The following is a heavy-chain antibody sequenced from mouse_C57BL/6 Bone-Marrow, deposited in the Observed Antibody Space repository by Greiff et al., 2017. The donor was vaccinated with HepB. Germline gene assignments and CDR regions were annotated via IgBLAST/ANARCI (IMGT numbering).Heavy chain of an antibody. CDR3: ARDRPYAMDY. Sequence: EVKLVESGGGLVQSGRSLRLSCATSGFTFSDFYMEWVRQAPGKGLEWIAASRNKANDYTTEYSASVKGRFIVSRDTSQSILYLQMNALRAEDTAIYYCARDRPYAMDYGGQGTSVTVSS. CDR2: SRNKANDYTT. CDR1: GFTFSDFY. V-gene: IGHV7-1*01. J-gene: IGHJ4*01.